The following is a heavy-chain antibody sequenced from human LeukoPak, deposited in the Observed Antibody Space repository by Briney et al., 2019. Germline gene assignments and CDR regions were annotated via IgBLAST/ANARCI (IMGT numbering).Heavy chain of an antibody. CDR1: GGSFSGYY. CDR3: ASGGDGYNSVY. CDR2: INHSGST. J-gene: IGHJ4*02. V-gene: IGHV4-34*01. D-gene: IGHD5-24*01. Sequence: PSETLSLTCAVYGGSFSGYYWSWIRQPPGKGLEWIGEINHSGSTNYNPSLKSRVTISVDTSKNQFSLKLSSVTAADTAVYYCASGGDGYNSVYWGQGTLVTASS.